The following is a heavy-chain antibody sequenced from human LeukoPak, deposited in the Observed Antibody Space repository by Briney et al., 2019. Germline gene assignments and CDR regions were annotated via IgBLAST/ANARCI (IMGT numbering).Heavy chain of an antibody. CDR3: AGDPGDY. CDR2: INQDGSET. CDR1: GYTFSDYW. J-gene: IGHJ4*02. Sequence: GGSLRLSCAASGYTFSDYWMSWVRQAPGKGLEWVANINQDGSETYYVDSVEGRFTISRDNAKNSLFLQMSSLRAEDTAVYFCAGDPGDYWGQGTLVTVSS. D-gene: IGHD7-27*01. V-gene: IGHV3-7*04.